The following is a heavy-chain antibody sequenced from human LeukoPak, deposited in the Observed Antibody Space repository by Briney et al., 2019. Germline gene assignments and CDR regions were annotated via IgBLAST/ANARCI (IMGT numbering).Heavy chain of an antibody. V-gene: IGHV4-4*07. CDR2: IYTSGST. D-gene: IGHD6-19*01. Sequence: SETLSLTCTVSGGSISSYYWSWIRQPAGKGLEWIGRIYTSGSTNYNPSLKSRVTMSVDTSKNQFSLKLSSVTAADTAVYYCARFSLGIAVAGTGEAFDIWAKGQWSPSLQ. J-gene: IGHJ3*02. CDR1: GGSISSYY. CDR3: ARFSLGIAVAGTGEAFDI.